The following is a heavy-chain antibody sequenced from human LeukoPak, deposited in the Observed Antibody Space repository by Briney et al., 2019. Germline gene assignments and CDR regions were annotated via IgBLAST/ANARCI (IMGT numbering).Heavy chain of an antibody. CDR3: ARDENYGIFFNVDY. CDR2: FDPEDGET. CDR1: GYTLTELS. D-gene: IGHD4-17*01. V-gene: IGHV1-24*01. Sequence: GASVKVSCKVSGYTLTELSMHWVRQAPGKGLEWMGGFDPEDGETIYAQKFQGRVTMTEDTSTDTAYMELSSLRSEDTAVYYCARDENYGIFFNVDYWGQGTLVTVSS. J-gene: IGHJ4*02.